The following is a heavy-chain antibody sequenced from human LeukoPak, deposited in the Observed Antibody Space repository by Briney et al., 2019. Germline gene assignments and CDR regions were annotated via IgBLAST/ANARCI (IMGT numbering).Heavy chain of an antibody. V-gene: IGHV6-1*01. CDR3: ARDPEWVYDTFDV. CDR2: TYYRSNWYN. CDR1: GDSVPSYSAA. J-gene: IGHJ3*01. D-gene: IGHD3-3*01. Sequence: SQTLSLTCAISGDSVPSYSAAWNWIRQSPSRGLEWLGRTYYRSNWYNDYAGSLRGRITINPDTSRNQFSLHLSSVTPDDTAVYYCARDPEWVYDTFDVWGQGTMVTVSS.